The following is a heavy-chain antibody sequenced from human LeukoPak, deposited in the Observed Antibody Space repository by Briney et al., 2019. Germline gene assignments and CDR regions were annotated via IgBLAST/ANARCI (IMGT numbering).Heavy chain of an antibody. CDR2: IFHNGKA. CDR3: AKYSSGYYYGLN. D-gene: IGHD3-22*01. J-gene: IGHJ4*02. Sequence: SETLSCTCTGSGCSITINGYYLTLLRRPPTKLLEWVGYIFHNGKAYYNPSLKSRATISVDTSKNQFSLSLRSVTAADTAFYYCAKYSSGYYYGLNWGQGALVTVAS. CDR1: GCSITINGYY. V-gene: IGHV4-31*03.